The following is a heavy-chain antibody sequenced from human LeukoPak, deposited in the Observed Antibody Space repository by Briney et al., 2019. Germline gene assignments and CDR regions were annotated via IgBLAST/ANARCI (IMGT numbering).Heavy chain of an antibody. CDR3: AREDGDGYFDL. CDR1: GGSISSYY. J-gene: IGHJ2*01. CDR2: IYYSGST. Sequence: SETLSLTCTVSGGSISSYYWSWIRQPPGKGLEWIGYIYYSGSTNYNPSLKSRITISVDTSKNQFSLKLSSVTAADTAVYYCAREDGDGYFDLWGRGTLVTVSS. V-gene: IGHV4-59*01.